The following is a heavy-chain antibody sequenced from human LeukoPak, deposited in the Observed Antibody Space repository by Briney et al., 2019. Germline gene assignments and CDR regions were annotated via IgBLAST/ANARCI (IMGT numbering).Heavy chain of an antibody. J-gene: IGHJ4*02. D-gene: IGHD1-26*01. CDR1: GFTFSSYA. CDR3: ARDRGSYSYFDY. CDR2: ISGSGGST. V-gene: IGHV3-23*01. Sequence: GGSLRLSCAASGFTFSSYAMSWVRQAPGKGLEWVSAISGSGGSTYYADPVKGRFTISRDNAKNSLYLQMDSLRAEDTAVYYCARDRGSYSYFDYWGQGTLVTVSS.